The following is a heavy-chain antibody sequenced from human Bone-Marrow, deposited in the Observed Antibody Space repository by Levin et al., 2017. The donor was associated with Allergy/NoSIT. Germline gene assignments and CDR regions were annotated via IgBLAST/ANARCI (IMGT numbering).Heavy chain of an antibody. CDR3: VRQLWGRTWRNAVTTFGLGF. J-gene: IGHJ4*02. V-gene: IGHV5-51*01. D-gene: IGHD3-10*02. CDR2: IFHGDSDT. Sequence: SGGSLRLSCEGSGYSFPNYWIGWVRQMPGKGLEWMGIIFHGDSDTRYSPSFQSQVTISADKSINTAYLQWNSLRASDTAIYYCVRQLWGRTWRNAVTTFGLGFWGQGTLVTVSS. CDR1: GYSFPNYW.